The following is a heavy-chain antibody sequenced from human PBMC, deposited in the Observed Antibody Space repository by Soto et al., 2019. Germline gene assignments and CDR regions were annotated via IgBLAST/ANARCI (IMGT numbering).Heavy chain of an antibody. D-gene: IGHD2-2*01. V-gene: IGHV3-7*03. J-gene: IGHJ5*02. CDR1: GFTFSSYW. CDR3: ARGHTTSPNWFDP. Sequence: GGSLRLSCAASGFTFSSYWMSWVRQAPGKGLEWVANIKKDGSEKFYVDSVKGRFTISKDNAKNSVYLQMNSLRAEDTAVYYCARGHTTSPNWFDPWGQGTLVTVSS. CDR2: IKKDGSEK.